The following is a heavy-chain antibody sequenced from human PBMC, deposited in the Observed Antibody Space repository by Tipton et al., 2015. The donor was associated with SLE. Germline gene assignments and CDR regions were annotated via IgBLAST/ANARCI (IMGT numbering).Heavy chain of an antibody. CDR1: GGSLSHYY. V-gene: IGHV4-34*01. D-gene: IGHD6-13*01. CDR2: INHSGST. J-gene: IGHJ5*02. CDR3: ARLVTKRAWFDP. Sequence: TLSLTCEVNGGSLSHYYWSWIRQPPGKGLEWIGEINHSGSTNYNPSLKGRVTISVDTSKNQFSLNLSSVTAADTAVYYCARLVTKRAWFDPWGQGTLVTVSS.